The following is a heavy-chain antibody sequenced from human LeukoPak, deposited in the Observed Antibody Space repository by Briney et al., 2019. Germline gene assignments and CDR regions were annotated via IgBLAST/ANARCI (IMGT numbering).Heavy chain of an antibody. V-gene: IGHV3-21*01. Sequence: PGGSLRLSCAASGFTFCSYSMDWVRQAPGKGLEWVSSISSSSYIYYADSVKGRFTISRDNAKNSLYQQMNSLRAEDTAVYYCARAPDDYDFWSGYYTTWRYFDYWGQGTLVTVSS. CDR1: GFTFCSYS. J-gene: IGHJ4*02. D-gene: IGHD3-3*01. CDR2: ISSSSYI. CDR3: ARAPDDYDFWSGYYTTWRYFDY.